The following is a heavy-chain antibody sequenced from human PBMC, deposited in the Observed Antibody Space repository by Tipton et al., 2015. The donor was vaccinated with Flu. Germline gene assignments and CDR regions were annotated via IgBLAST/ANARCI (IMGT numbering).Heavy chain of an antibody. Sequence: LRLSCAVYGGSFSGYYWSWIRQPPGKGLEWIGEINHSGSTNYNPSLKSRVTTSVDTSKNQFSLKLGSVTAADTAVYYCARRTKGTMVRGVIVNWFDPWGQGTLVTVSS. CDR1: GGSFSGYY. J-gene: IGHJ5*02. D-gene: IGHD3-10*01. CDR3: ARRTKGTMVRGVIVNWFDP. CDR2: INHSGST. V-gene: IGHV4-34*01.